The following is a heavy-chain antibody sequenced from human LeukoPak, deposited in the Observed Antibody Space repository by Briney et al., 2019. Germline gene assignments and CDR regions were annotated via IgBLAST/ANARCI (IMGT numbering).Heavy chain of an antibody. CDR1: GFTFSSYG. CDR3: ARVLGLPGYYGSGSYSDY. Sequence: SGGSLRLSCAASGFTFSSYGMTWVRQAPGKGLEWVSSISRSGSTKYYADSVKGRFTISRDNAKNSLFLQMNSLRAEDTAVYCCARVLGLPGYYGSGSYSDYWGQGTLVTVSS. J-gene: IGHJ4*02. CDR2: ISRSGSTK. D-gene: IGHD3-10*01. V-gene: IGHV3-48*04.